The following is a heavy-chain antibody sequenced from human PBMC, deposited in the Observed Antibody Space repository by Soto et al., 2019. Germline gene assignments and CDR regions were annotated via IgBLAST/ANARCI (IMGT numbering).Heavy chain of an antibody. J-gene: IGHJ4*02. V-gene: IGHV3-23*01. CDR1: GFTFSSYA. Sequence: GGSLSLSCAASGFTFSSYAMSWVRQAPGKGLEWVSAISGSGGSTYYADSVKGRFTISRDNSKNTLYLQMNSLRAEDTAVYYCAKDPFIRSWTKYFDYWGQGTLVTVS. CDR2: ISGSGGST. CDR3: AKDPFIRSWTKYFDY. D-gene: IGHD6-13*01.